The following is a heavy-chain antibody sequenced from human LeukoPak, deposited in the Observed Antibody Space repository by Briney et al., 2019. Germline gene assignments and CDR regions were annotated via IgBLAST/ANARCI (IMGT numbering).Heavy chain of an antibody. CDR3: AKVLSVTTPSFDY. Sequence: GGSLRLPCAASGFTFSSYGMHWVRQAPGKGLEWVAVISYDGSNKYYADSVKGRFTISRDNSKNTLYLQMNSLRAEDTAVYYCAKVLSVTTPSFDYWGQGTLVTVSS. CDR2: ISYDGSNK. D-gene: IGHD4-17*01. V-gene: IGHV3-30*18. CDR1: GFTFSSYG. J-gene: IGHJ4*02.